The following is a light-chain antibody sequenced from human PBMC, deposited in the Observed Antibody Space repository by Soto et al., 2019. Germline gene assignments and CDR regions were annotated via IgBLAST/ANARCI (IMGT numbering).Light chain of an antibody. CDR3: QQYTGAPLT. CDR1: QSVSSN. J-gene: IGKJ1*01. V-gene: IGKV3-15*01. CDR2: GAS. Sequence: EIVMTQSPATLSVSPGERATLSCRASQSVSSNLAWYQQKPGQAPRLLIYGASTRATGIPARFSGSGSGTEFTLTISSLQSEDFAVYYCQQYTGAPLTFGQGTKVEIK.